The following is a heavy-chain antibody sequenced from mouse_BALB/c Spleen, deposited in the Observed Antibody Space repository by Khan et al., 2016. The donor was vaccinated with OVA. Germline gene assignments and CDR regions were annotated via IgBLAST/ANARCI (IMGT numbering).Heavy chain of an antibody. CDR3: ARRGLRWDFDY. CDR1: GYTFINYW. Sequence: QVQLQQSGAEVAKPGASVKMSCKASGYTFINYWLLWVKERPGQGLEWIGYINPSTGYTEYNQNFKDKATLTADKSSSTAFMQLSSLTSEDSAVYFCARRGLRWDFDYWGQGTTLTVSS. D-gene: IGHD1-1*01. J-gene: IGHJ2*01. CDR2: INPSTGYT. V-gene: IGHV1-7*01.